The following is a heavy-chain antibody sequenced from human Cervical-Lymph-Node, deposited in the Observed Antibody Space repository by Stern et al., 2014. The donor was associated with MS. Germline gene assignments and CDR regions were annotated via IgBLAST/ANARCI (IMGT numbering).Heavy chain of an antibody. D-gene: IGHD1-1*01. CDR1: GGSINNGDYY. V-gene: IGHV4-31*03. CDR3: ARELSGMYGTDV. J-gene: IGHJ6*02. Sequence: QVQLQESGPGLVKPSQTLSLTCTGSGGSINNGDYYWSWLRQHQGKGLEWLGYIYYSGATYYNPSLKGRLTISVDTSKRHFSLKLTSVTAADTAVYYCARELSGMYGTDVWGQGTTVTVSS. CDR2: IYYSGAT.